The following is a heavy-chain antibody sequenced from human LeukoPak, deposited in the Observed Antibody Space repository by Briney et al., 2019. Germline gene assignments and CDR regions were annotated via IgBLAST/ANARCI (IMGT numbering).Heavy chain of an antibody. CDR2: IYPGDSDT. Sequence: GESLKISCKGSGYSFTSYWIGWVRQMPGKDLEWMGIIYPGDSDTRYSPSFQGQVTISADKSISTAYLQWSSLKASDTAMYYCATRFRYSSSWYYFDYWGQGTLVTVSS. V-gene: IGHV5-51*01. CDR1: GYSFTSYW. CDR3: ATRFRYSSSWYYFDY. J-gene: IGHJ4*02. D-gene: IGHD6-13*01.